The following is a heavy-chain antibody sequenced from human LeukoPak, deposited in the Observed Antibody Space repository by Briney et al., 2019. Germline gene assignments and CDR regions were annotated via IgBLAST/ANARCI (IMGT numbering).Heavy chain of an antibody. Sequence: PSETLSLTCTVSGGSISSSSYYWGWIRQPPGKGLEWIGSIYYSGNTFYNPSLRSRVTISVDTSKNQFSLKLSSVTAADTAVYYCASLRKRGGAFDLWGQGKVVTVSS. CDR3: ASLRKRGGAFDL. CDR1: GGSISSSSYY. J-gene: IGHJ3*01. V-gene: IGHV4-39*07. CDR2: IYYSGNT.